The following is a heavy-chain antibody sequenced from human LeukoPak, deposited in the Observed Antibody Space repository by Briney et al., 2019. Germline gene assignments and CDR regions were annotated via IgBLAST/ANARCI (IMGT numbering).Heavy chain of an antibody. CDR1: GYFISSDYY. J-gene: IGHJ4*02. D-gene: IGHD3-16*01. CDR2: IYHSGST. Sequence: PSETLSLTCTVSGYFISSDYYWGWIRQPPGKGLEWIGSIYHSGSTYYNPSLKSRVTISVDTSKNQFSLKLSSVTAADTAVYYGARAMFAGATSDYWGQGTLVTVSS. CDR3: ARAMFAGATSDY. V-gene: IGHV4-38-2*02.